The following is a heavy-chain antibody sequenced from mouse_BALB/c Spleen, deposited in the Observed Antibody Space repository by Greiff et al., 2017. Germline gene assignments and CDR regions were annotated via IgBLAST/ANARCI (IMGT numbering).Heavy chain of an antibody. D-gene: IGHD1-1*02. V-gene: IGHV3-2*02. CDR3: ARERYYAHDGAY. CDR1: GYSITSDYA. Sequence: DVKLEESGPGLVKPSQSLSLTCTVTGYSITSDYAWTWIRQFPGNKLEWMGYISYSGSTSYNPSLKSRISITRDTSKNQFFLQLNSVTTEDTATYYCARERYYAHDGAYWGQGTLVTVSA. J-gene: IGHJ3*01. CDR2: ISYSGST.